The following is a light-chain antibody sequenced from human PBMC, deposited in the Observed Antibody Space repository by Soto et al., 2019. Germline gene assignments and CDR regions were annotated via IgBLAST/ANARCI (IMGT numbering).Light chain of an antibody. CDR1: QSVSSN. CDR2: GAS. CDR3: QQYNNWLT. J-gene: IGKJ4*01. Sequence: EIVMTQSPATLSVSPGERATLSCRASQSVSSNLAWYQQKPGQAPRLLIYGASTRATGIPARFSGSGSGTEFTLTISSLQSEDFAVYYCQQYNNWLTFGGGTXVDIK. V-gene: IGKV3-15*01.